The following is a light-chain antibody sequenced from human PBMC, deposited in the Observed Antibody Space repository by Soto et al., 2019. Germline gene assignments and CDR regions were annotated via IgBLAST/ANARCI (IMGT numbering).Light chain of an antibody. J-gene: IGKJ4*01. CDR2: DVS. CDR1: QTVDKNY. Sequence: DIVLTQSPATLSLSPGERATLSCGASQTVDKNYLGWYQQKPGLAPRLLIYDVSNRATGIPDRFSGSGSGTHFTLTITRLEPEDFALYYCQQYAHSPLAFGGGTRVEIK. V-gene: IGKV3D-20*01. CDR3: QQYAHSPLA.